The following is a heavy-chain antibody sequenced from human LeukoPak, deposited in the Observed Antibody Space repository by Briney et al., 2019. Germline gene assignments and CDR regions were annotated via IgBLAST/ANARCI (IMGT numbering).Heavy chain of an antibody. CDR1: GGSISNSRYY. V-gene: IGHV4-39*01. J-gene: IGHJ4*02. Sequence: KPSETLSLTCSVYGGSISNSRYYRGWIRQPPGKGLERIGSIYYSGSTYYIPSLKSRVTISVDTSKNQFSLKLSSVTAADTAVYYCARRYDSSGYYYPYFDDWGQGTLVTVSS. CDR2: IYYSGST. D-gene: IGHD3-22*01. CDR3: ARRYDSSGYYYPYFDD.